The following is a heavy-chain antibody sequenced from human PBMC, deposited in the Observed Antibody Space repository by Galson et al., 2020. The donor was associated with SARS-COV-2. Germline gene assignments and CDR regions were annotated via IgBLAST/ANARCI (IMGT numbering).Heavy chain of an antibody. V-gene: IGHV3-48*03. Sequence: GESLKISCAASGLTFSNTEMNWVRQAPGKGLEWLSYISMSGITIYYADSVKGRFTIPRDNAENSLYLQMNSLRAEDAGIYYCATGDVWFESWGQGTLVTVSS. CDR2: ISMSGITI. D-gene: IGHD7-27*01. J-gene: IGHJ5*01. CDR1: GLTFSNTE. CDR3: ATGDVWFES.